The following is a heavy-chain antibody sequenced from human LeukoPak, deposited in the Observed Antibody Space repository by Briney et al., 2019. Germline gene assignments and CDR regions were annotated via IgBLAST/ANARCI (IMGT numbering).Heavy chain of an antibody. CDR2: ISYDGSNK. Sequence: PGGSLRLSCAASGFTFSSYAMHWVRQAPGKGLEWVAVISYDGSNKYYADSVKGRFTISRDNSKNTLYLQMNSLRAEDTAVYYCARDRPGIAASPYYYYYYMDVWGKGTTVTVSS. J-gene: IGHJ6*03. D-gene: IGHD6-13*01. V-gene: IGHV3-30-3*01. CDR1: GFTFSSYA. CDR3: ARDRPGIAASPYYYYYYMDV.